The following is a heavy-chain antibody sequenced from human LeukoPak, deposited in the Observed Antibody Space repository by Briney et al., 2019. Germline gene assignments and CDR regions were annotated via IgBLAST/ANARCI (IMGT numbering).Heavy chain of an antibody. Sequence: PGGSLRLSCAASGFTFSSYGMHWVRQAPGKGLEWVAVIWYDGSNKYYADSVKGRFTISRDNSKNTLYLQMNSLRAEDTAVYYCASYYYDSSDAFDIWGQGTMVTVSS. V-gene: IGHV3-33*01. CDR2: IWYDGSNK. D-gene: IGHD3-22*01. CDR1: GFTFSSYG. J-gene: IGHJ3*02. CDR3: ASYYYDSSDAFDI.